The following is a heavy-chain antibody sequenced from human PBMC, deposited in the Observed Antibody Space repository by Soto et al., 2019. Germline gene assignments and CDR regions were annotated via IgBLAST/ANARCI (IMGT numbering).Heavy chain of an antibody. J-gene: IGHJ5*02. CDR1: CGSISSYY. CDR2: IYYSVIT. D-gene: IGHD2-21*01. V-gene: IGHV4-59*03. Sequence: PSETLSLTCTVSCGSISSYYWSWIRQPPGNGLYCIGYIYYSVITNXXPSLKSRXXMSVDTSKKQXSLKMXSVTAAYTAMXYCARSAIPRGGCFRPWRQGVLVIVSS. CDR3: ARSAIPRGGCFRP.